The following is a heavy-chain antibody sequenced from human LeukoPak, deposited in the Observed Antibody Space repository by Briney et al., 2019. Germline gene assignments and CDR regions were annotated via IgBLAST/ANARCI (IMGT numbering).Heavy chain of an antibody. V-gene: IGHV1-3*01. Sequence: GASVKVSCKASGYIFTKYVVHWVRQAPGQRPEWMGWIKAGNGDTKYSRNFQDRLTITRDTSASTVYMELSSLTSEDTALYYCARDDCGDTCYPGGYWGQGTLVTVSS. CDR3: ARDDCGDTCYPGGY. J-gene: IGHJ4*02. D-gene: IGHD2-21*01. CDR2: IKAGNGDT. CDR1: GYIFTKYV.